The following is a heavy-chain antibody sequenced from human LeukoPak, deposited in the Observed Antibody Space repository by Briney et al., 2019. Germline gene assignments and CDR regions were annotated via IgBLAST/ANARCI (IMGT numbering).Heavy chain of an antibody. Sequence: SETLSLTCTVSGGSIISTTYYWGWIRQPPGKGLEWFGSISHKGNTHYNPSLRSRVTISVDTSKNQLSLRLSSVTAADTGVYYCARLYEGKRPPDYWGQGTLVAVSS. V-gene: IGHV4-39*01. D-gene: IGHD2-8*01. CDR3: ARLYEGKRPPDY. J-gene: IGHJ4*02. CDR2: ISHKGNT. CDR1: GGSIISTTYY.